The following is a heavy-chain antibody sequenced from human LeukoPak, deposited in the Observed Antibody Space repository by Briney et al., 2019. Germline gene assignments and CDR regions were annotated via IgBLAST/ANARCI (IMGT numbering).Heavy chain of an antibody. V-gene: IGHV4-61*02. CDR2: IYTSGST. CDR1: GGSISSGSYY. CDR3: ARDHSVTTPSV. Sequence: SETLSLTCTVSGGSISSGSYYWSWIGQPAGKGLEWIGRIYTSGSTNYNPSLKSRVTISVDTSKNQFSLKLSSVTAADTAVYYCARDHSVTTPSVWGQGTLVTVSS. D-gene: IGHD4-17*01. J-gene: IGHJ4*02.